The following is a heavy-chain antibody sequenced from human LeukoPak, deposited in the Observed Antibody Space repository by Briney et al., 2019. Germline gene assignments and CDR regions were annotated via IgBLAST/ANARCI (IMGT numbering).Heavy chain of an antibody. J-gene: IGHJ4*02. Sequence: GGSLRLSCAASGFTFSSYWMSWVRQAPGKGLEWVANIKQDGSEKYYVDSVKGRFTISRDNAKNSLYLQMNSLRAGDTAVYYCARIYGRASSTISYWGQGTLVTVSS. CDR3: ARIYGRASSTISY. V-gene: IGHV3-7*01. D-gene: IGHD2-2*01. CDR1: GFTFSSYW. CDR2: IKQDGSEK.